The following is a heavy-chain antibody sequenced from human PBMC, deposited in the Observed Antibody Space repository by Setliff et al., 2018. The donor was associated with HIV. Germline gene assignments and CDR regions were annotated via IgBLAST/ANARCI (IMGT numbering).Heavy chain of an antibody. D-gene: IGHD1-26*01. J-gene: IGHJ4*02. CDR2: MNPNSGNT. Sequence: ASVKVSCKASGYTFTSYDINWVRQATGQGLEWMGWMNPNSGNTGYAQKFQGRVTMTRNTSISTAYMELSSLRTEDTAVYYCARGSGGYYVDDYWGQGTLVTVSS. V-gene: IGHV1-8*02. CDR1: GYTFTSYD. CDR3: ARGSGGYYVDDY.